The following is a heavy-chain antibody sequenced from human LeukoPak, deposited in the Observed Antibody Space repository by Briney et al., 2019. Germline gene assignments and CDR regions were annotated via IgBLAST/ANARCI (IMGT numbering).Heavy chain of an antibody. Sequence: KASETLSLTCTVSGDSISSFYWSWIRQPPGKGLEWIGYISYSGSTNYNPSLKSRVTISVDTSKNQFSLKLGSVTAADTAVYYCARGAGGFSNYSWFDPWGQGTLVTVSS. V-gene: IGHV4-59*12. J-gene: IGHJ5*02. CDR2: ISYSGST. CDR3: ARGAGGFSNYSWFDP. CDR1: GDSISSFY. D-gene: IGHD4-11*01.